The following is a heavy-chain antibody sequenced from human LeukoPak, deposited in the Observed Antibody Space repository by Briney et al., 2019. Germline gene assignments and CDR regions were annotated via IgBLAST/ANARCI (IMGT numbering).Heavy chain of an antibody. J-gene: IGHJ6*02. CDR2: ISGTTSGT. CDR1: GFTFSTCA. Sequence: GGSLRLSCAASGFTFSTCAMSWVRQAPGKGLEWVSGISGTTSGTYYADSVKGRFTISRDNSKNTLFLRVNSLRAEDTAVYYCAKVRTYFYHGLDVWGQGTTVTVSS. CDR3: AKVRTYFYHGLDV. D-gene: IGHD1-14*01. V-gene: IGHV3-23*01.